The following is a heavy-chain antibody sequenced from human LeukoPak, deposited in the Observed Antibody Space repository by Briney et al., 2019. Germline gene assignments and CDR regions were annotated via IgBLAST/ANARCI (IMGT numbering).Heavy chain of an antibody. V-gene: IGHV3-49*04. D-gene: IGHD2-2*01. Sequence: GGSLRLSCATSGFTFGDYAMSWVRQAPGKGLEWVGFIRGKAYGGTTEYAASVKGRFTLSRDDSKSIAYLQMNSLKIEDTAVYYCTRDVDQLLLPLYYYYMDVWGTGTTVTVSS. CDR1: GFTFGDYA. CDR3: TRDVDQLLLPLYYYYMDV. CDR2: IRGKAYGGTT. J-gene: IGHJ6*03.